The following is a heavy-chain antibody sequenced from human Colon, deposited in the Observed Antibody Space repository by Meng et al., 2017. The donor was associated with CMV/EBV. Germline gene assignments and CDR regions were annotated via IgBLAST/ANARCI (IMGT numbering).Heavy chain of an antibody. CDR3: ARVRSSSSRYFDY. V-gene: IGHV4-30-4*01. CDR1: GGSISSGDFF. Sequence: SGGSISSGDFFWSLIRQPPGKRLGWIGYISFSESTYYNPSLKSRVTISLDTSKNQFSLKLNSVTAADTAVYFCARVRSSSSRYFDYWGQGTLVTVSS. D-gene: IGHD6-13*01. J-gene: IGHJ4*02. CDR2: ISFSEST.